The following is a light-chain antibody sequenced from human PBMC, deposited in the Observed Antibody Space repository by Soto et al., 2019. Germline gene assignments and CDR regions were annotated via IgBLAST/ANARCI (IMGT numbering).Light chain of an antibody. J-gene: IGKJ1*01. CDR2: GAS. Sequence: DIQMTQSPSSLSAYVGDRVTITCRARQGIRNYLVWYQQKPGKAPQRLIYGASKLQTGVPSRFRGSGSGTEFILTISSLQPEDSATYYCLQHNSYPWTFGQGTKVEIK. V-gene: IGKV1-17*01. CDR1: QGIRNY. CDR3: LQHNSYPWT.